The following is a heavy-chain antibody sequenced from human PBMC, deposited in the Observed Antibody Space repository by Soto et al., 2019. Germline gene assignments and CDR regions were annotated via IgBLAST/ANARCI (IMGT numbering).Heavy chain of an antibody. D-gene: IGHD3-16*01. J-gene: IGHJ4*02. CDR2: ISGSGIST. CDR1: GFTFSSYA. V-gene: IGHV3-23*01. CDR3: AKSAGSNAYYPNDH. Sequence: GGSLRLSCAASGFTFSSYAMTWVRQAPGKGLEWVSSISGSGISTYYADSVKGRFTISRDNSKNTLYLQMNSLRAEDAAVYYCAKSAGSNAYYPNDHWGQGTLVTSPQ.